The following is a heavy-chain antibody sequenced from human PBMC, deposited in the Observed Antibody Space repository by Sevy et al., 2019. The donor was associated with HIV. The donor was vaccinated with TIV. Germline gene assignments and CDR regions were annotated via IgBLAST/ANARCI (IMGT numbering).Heavy chain of an antibody. D-gene: IGHD6-13*01. CDR2: IRNKADSYST. CDR3: ATHAGIAAAGRVFDY. CDR1: GFTFSDHY. Sequence: GGSLRLSCAASGFTFSDHYMEWVRQAPGKGLEWVGRIRNKADSYSTEYAASVKGRFTISRDDSKNSLYLLMNSLRTEDTAVYYCATHAGIAAAGRVFDYWGQGTLVTVSS. V-gene: IGHV3-72*01. J-gene: IGHJ4*02.